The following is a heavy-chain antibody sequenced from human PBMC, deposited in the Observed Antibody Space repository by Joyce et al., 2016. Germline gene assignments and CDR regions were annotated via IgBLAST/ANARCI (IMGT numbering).Heavy chain of an antibody. V-gene: IGHV3-21*01. J-gene: IGHJ6*02. CDR3: ARGETYYFGSGRYGMDV. CDR2: SSTTSTYT. CDR1: GFTFSSYY. D-gene: IGHD3-10*01. Sequence: EVQLVESGGGLVKPGGSLRLSCAASGFTFSSYYMNWVRQGPGKGLEWVSSSSTTSTYTYSADSVRGRFTISSDNAKDSLYLQMNSLRADDTAVYYCARGETYYFGSGRYGMDVWGQGTTVTVSS.